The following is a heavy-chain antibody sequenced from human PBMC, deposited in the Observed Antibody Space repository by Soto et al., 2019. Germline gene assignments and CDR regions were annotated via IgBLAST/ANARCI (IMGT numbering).Heavy chain of an antibody. CDR2: IYHSGST. J-gene: IGHJ4*02. CDR3: ARVRYSDNWHGLIDF. CDR1: GGSISSGAFS. D-gene: IGHD4-4*01. V-gene: IGHV4-30-2*01. Sequence: SETLSLTCTVSGGSISSGAFSWSWIRQPPGRGLEWIGYIYHSGSTYYIPSLRSRVALSMDRAKDQFALHLSSVTAEDTAVYFCARVRYSDNWHGLIDFWGLGTLVTVSS.